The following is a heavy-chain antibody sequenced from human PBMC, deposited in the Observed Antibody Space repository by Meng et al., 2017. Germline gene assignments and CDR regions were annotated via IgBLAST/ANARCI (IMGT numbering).Heavy chain of an antibody. CDR1: GFTFSSYW. CDR3: ARDSQWLVREYAFDI. V-gene: IGHV3-7*01. D-gene: IGHD6-19*01. J-gene: IGHJ3*02. CDR2: IKQDGSEK. Sequence: GESLKISCAASGFTFSSYWMSWVRQAAGKGLEWVANIKQDGSEKYYVDSVKGRFTISRDNAKNSLYLQMNSLRAEDTAVYYCARDSQWLVREYAFDIWGQGKMVT.